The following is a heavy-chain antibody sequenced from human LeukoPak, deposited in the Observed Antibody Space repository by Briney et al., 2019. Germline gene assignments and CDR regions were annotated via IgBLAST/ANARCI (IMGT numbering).Heavy chain of an antibody. CDR1: GFTFSSYA. V-gene: IGHV3-74*01. CDR3: ASKNY. CDR2: INTDGSST. Sequence: GGSLRLSCAASGFTFSSYAMSWVRQAPGKGLVWVSRINTDGSSTSYADSVKGRFTISRDNAKNSLYLQMNSLRAEDTALYYCASKNYWGQGTLVTVSS. J-gene: IGHJ4*02.